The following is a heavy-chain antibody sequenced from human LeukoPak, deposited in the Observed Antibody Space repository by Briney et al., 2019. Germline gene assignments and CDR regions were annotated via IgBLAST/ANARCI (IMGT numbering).Heavy chain of an antibody. CDR2: ISYDGSNK. V-gene: IGHV3-30*04. D-gene: IGHD6-13*01. J-gene: IGHJ4*02. CDR1: GFTFSNYA. Sequence: GGSLRLSCAASGFTFSNYAVHWVRQAPGKGLEWVAVISYDGSNKYYADSVKGRFTISRDNSKNTLYLQMNSLRAEDTAVYYCAKEGRAASFSYYFDYWGQGTLVTVSS. CDR3: AKEGRAASFSYYFDY.